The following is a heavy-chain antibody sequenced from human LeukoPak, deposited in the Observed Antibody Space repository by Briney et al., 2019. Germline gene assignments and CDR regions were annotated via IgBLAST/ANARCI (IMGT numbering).Heavy chain of an antibody. V-gene: IGHV3-30*01. Sequence: GGSLRLSCAASGFTFSSCAMHWVRQAPGKGLEWVAVISYDGSNKYYADSVKGRFTISRDNSKNTLYLQMNSLRAEDTAVYYCAKGSLYGSGSYYNYYCYYGMDVWGQGTTVTVSS. CDR3: AKGSLYGSGSYYNYYCYYGMDV. CDR2: ISYDGSNK. D-gene: IGHD3-10*01. CDR1: GFTFSSCA. J-gene: IGHJ6*02.